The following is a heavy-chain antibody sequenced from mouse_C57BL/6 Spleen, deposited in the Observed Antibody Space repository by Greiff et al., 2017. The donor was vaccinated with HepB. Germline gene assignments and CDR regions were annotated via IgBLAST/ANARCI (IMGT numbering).Heavy chain of an antibody. CDR2: INPNNGGT. J-gene: IGHJ1*03. Sequence: VQLQQSGPELVKPGASVKIPCKASGYTFTDYNMDWVKQSHGKSLEWIGDINPNNGGTIYNQKFKGKATLTVDKSSSTAYMELRSLTSEDTAVYYCARKGYGSSFDVWGTGTTVTVSS. V-gene: IGHV1-18*01. CDR1: GYTFTDYN. CDR3: ARKGYGSSFDV. D-gene: IGHD1-1*01.